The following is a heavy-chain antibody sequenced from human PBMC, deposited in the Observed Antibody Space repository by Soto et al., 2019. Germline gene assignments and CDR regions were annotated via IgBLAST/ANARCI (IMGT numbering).Heavy chain of an antibody. D-gene: IGHD4-17*01. V-gene: IGHV5-51*01. CDR2: IYPGDSDT. Sequence: GESLKISCKTSGYSFTNYWIGWVRQMPGKGLEWMGIIYPGDSDTRYGPSFQGQVTISADNSISTAYLHWSSLRAEDTAIYYCAKNSGTAVTTSRVFHNWGQGTLVTVSS. CDR3: AKNSGTAVTTSRVFHN. J-gene: IGHJ4*02. CDR1: GYSFTNYW.